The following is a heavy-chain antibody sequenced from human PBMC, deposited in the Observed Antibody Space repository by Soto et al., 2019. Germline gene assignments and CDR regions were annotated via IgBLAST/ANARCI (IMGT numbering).Heavy chain of an antibody. Sequence: QVQFVQSGAEEREPGASVKVTCKTSGYTFTSHHIHWVRQAPGQWLEWMGLINAGDGYTQYSRTFQDRVTFSRDTSAGTAYMEFSGLTYEDTAVYYCARAIGMVGLDYWGQGTLVTVSS. CDR2: INAGDGYT. V-gene: IGHV1-3*05. CDR3: ARAIGMVGLDY. D-gene: IGHD3-10*01. CDR1: GYTFTSHH. J-gene: IGHJ4*02.